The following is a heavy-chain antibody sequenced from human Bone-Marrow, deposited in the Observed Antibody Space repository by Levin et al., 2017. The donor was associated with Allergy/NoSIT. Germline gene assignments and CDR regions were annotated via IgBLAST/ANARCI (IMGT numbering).Heavy chain of an antibody. J-gene: IGHJ4*02. CDR1: GFTFNNYT. D-gene: IGHD3-10*02. CDR2: ISYDGTNT. CDR3: ARGRDTTAMFVTF. Sequence: LSLTCAASGFTFNNYTMHWVRQAPGKGLEWMTVISYDGTNTGYADSVKGRFTISRDNSKHTLFLQMNSLRPEDTAIYYCARGRDTTAMFVTFWGQGTLVTVAS. V-gene: IGHV3-30-3*01.